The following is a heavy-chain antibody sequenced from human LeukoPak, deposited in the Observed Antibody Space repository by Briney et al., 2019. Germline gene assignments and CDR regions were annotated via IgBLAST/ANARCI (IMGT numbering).Heavy chain of an antibody. CDR3: AREGYGSGSN. CDR1: GGSISSGSYY. Sequence: SETLSLTCAVSGGSISSGSYYWSWIRQPAGKGLEWIGRIYTSGSTNYNPSLKSRVTISVDTSKNQFSLKLSSVTAADTAVYYCAREGYGSGSNWGQGTLVTVSS. CDR2: IYTSGST. J-gene: IGHJ4*02. V-gene: IGHV4-61*02. D-gene: IGHD3-10*01.